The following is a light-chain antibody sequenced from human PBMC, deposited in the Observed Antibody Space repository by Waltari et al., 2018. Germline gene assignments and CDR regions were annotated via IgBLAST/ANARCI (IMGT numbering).Light chain of an antibody. CDR3: CSNVGTSAF. J-gene: IGLJ2*01. CDR1: SNNVGSYNL. CDR2: EGS. Sequence: QAGPTQPASVSGSPGQSITISCTGTSNNVGSYNLVSCYQQHPGKTPKLIIYEGSKRPSGVSNRFSGSKSDNTAALTLSGLQPDDEADYYCCSNVGTSAFFGGGTKLTVL. V-gene: IGLV2-23*03.